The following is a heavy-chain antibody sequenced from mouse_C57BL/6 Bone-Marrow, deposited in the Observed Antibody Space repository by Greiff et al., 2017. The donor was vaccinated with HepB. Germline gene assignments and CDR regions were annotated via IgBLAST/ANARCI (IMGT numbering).Heavy chain of an antibody. CDR1: GFNIKDDY. J-gene: IGHJ4*01. CDR2: IDPENGDT. Sequence: VQLVESGAELVRPGASVKLSCTASGFNIKDDYMHWVKQRPEQGLEWIGWIDPENGDTEYASKFQGKATITADTSSNTAYLQLSSLTSEDTAVYYCTTPTVVATNYYAMDYWGQGTSVTVSS. V-gene: IGHV14-4*01. CDR3: TTPTVVATNYYAMDY. D-gene: IGHD1-1*01.